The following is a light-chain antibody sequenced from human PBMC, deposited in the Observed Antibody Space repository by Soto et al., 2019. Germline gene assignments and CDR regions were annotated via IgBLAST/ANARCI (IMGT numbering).Light chain of an antibody. J-gene: IGKJ1*01. V-gene: IGKV3-20*01. CDR1: QSVSSSY. Sequence: EIVLTQSPGTLSLSPGERATLSCRASQSVSSSYLAWYQQKPGPAPRLLIYGASSRATGIPDRFSGSGSGTDFTLTISRLEPEDFAVYYCQQYGSSPTWTFGQGTKGEIK. CDR2: GAS. CDR3: QQYGSSPTWT.